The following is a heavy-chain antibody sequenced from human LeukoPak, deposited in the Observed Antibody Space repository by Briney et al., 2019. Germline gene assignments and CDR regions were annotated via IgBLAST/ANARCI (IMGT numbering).Heavy chain of an antibody. V-gene: IGHV1-8*03. Sequence: ASVKVSCKASGGTFSSYAINWVRQATGQGLEWMGWMNPNSGNTGYAQKFQGRVTITRNTSISTAYMELSSLRSEDTAVYYCARGLSGGYCSSTSCYALYYFDYWGQGTLVTVSS. CDR2: MNPNSGNT. D-gene: IGHD2-2*03. CDR1: GGTFSSYA. J-gene: IGHJ4*02. CDR3: ARGLSGGYCSSTSCYALYYFDY.